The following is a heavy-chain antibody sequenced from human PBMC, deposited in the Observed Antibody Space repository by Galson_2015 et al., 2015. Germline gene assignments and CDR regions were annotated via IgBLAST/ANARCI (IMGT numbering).Heavy chain of an antibody. CDR1: GYTFTSNY. V-gene: IGHV1-46*01. CDR2: INPSGGTT. J-gene: IGHJ4*02. D-gene: IGHD4-17*01. CDR3: ARGPYGHFAY. Sequence: SVKVSCKASGYTFTSNYIHWVRQAPGLRLEWMGIINPSGGTTSYAQKFQGRVTMTRDTSTSTVNMELSSLRSEDTAVYYCARGPYGHFAYWGQGTLVTVSS.